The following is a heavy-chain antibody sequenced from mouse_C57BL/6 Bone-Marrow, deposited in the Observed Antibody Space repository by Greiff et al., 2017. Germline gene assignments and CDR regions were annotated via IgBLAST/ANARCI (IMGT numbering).Heavy chain of an antibody. D-gene: IGHD1-1*01. CDR2: IDPETGGT. CDR1: GYTFTDYE. V-gene: IGHV1-15*01. CDR3: TTTVVATPYFDY. J-gene: IGHJ2*01. Sequence: QVQLQHSGAELVRPGASVTLSCKASGYTFTDYEMHWVKQTPVHGLEWIGAIDPETGGTAYNQKFKGKAILTADKSSSTAYMELRSLTSEDSAVYYCTTTVVATPYFDYWGQGTTLTVSS.